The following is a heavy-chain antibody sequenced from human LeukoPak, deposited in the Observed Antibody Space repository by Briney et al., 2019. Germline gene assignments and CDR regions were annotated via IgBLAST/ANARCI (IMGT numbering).Heavy chain of an antibody. D-gene: IGHD3-3*01. CDR2: IYHSEST. V-gene: IGHV4-30-2*01. CDR3: ASIITIFGAFDP. CDR1: GGSISSGGYS. Sequence: SETLSLTCAVSGGSISSGGYSWSWIRQPPGKGLEWIGYIYHSESTYYNPSLKSRVTISVDRSKNQFSLKLSSVTAADTAVYYCASIITIFGAFDPWGQGTLVTVSS. J-gene: IGHJ5*02.